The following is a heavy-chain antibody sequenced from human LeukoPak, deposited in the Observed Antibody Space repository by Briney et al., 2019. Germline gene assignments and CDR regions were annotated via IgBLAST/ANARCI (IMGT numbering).Heavy chain of an antibody. D-gene: IGHD2-2*01. CDR2: INHSGST. Sequence: SETLSLTCAVYGGSFSGYYWSWIRQPPGKGLEWIGEINHSGSTNYNPSLKSRVTISVDTSKNQFSLKLSSVTAADTAVYYCARVPIVVVPAATGRYWFDPWGQGTLVTVSS. J-gene: IGHJ5*02. CDR3: ARVPIVVVPAATGRYWFDP. V-gene: IGHV4-34*01. CDR1: GGSFSGYY.